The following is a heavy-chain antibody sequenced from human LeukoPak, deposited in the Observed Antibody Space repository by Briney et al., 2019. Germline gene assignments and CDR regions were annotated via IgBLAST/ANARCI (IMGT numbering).Heavy chain of an antibody. CDR2: IIPIFGTA. Sequence: SVKVSYTASGGTFTSYAISWVRQAPGQGLEWMGGIIPIFGTANYPQKFQGRVTITADESTSTAYMELRSLRSDDTAVYYCARRQGTTWNFDYWGQGTLVTVSS. D-gene: IGHD1-1*01. V-gene: IGHV1-69*13. J-gene: IGHJ4*02. CDR1: GGTFTSYA. CDR3: ARRQGTTWNFDY.